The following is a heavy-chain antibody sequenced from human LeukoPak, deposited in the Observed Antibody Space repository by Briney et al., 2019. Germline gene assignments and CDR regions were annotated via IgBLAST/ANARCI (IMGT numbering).Heavy chain of an antibody. CDR3: ARGMSSLLDY. V-gene: IGHV3-30*02. Sequence: GGSLRLSCAASGFTFSSYGMHWVRQAPGKGLEWVAFIRYDGSNKYYADSVKGRFTISRDNSKNTLYLQMNSLRAEDTAVYYCARGMSSLLDYWGQGTLVTVSS. J-gene: IGHJ4*02. D-gene: IGHD6-13*01. CDR1: GFTFSSYG. CDR2: IRYDGSNK.